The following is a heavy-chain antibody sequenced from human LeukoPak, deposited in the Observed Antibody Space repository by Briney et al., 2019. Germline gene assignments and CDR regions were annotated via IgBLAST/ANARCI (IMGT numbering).Heavy chain of an antibody. J-gene: IGHJ4*02. CDR3: ARGRGSY. Sequence: KPSETLSLTCAVYGGSFSGYYWSWIHQPPGKGLEWIGEINHSGSTNYNPSLKSRVTISVDTSKNQFSLKLSSVTAADTAVYYCARGRGSYWGQGTLVTVSS. CDR2: INHSGST. CDR1: GGSFSGYY. D-gene: IGHD1-26*01. V-gene: IGHV4-34*01.